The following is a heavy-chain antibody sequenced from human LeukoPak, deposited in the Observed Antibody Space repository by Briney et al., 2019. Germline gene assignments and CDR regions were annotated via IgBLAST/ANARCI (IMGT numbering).Heavy chain of an antibody. CDR3: ARDQTSSYGSRYPSGWYGGGVVD. Sequence: PGGSLRLSCAASGFTFSSYAMSWVRQAPGKGLEWVSAISGSGGSTYYADSVKGRFTISRDNAKNSLYLQMNSLRAEDTAVYYCARDQTSSYGSRYPSGWYGGGVVDWGQGTLVTVSS. CDR2: ISGSGGST. CDR1: GFTFSSYA. D-gene: IGHD6-19*01. V-gene: IGHV3-23*01. J-gene: IGHJ4*02.